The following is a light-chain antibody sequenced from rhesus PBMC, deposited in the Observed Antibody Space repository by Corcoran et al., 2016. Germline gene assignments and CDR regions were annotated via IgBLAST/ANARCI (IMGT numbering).Light chain of an antibody. J-gene: IGKJ4*01. Sequence: DIQMTQSPSSLSASVGDTVTITCRASQGISSWLAWYQQKPGKAPKPLTYKASSLQSGVPSRFSGSGSGTGFTLTISSLQSEDFATYYCQQYNSRPLTFGGGTKVELK. CDR3: QQYNSRPLT. CDR1: QGISSW. CDR2: KAS. V-gene: IGKV1-21*01.